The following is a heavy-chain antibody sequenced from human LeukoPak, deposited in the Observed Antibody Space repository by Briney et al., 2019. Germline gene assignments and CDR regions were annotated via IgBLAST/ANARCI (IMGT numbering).Heavy chain of an antibody. CDR3: ARGEGASTSRRYFDY. Sequence: PGGSLRLSCAASGFTVSSNYMNWVRQAPGKGLEWVSLINSVGSTYYADSVKGRFTISRDNSENTVYLQMSSLRAEDTALYYCARGEGASTSRRYFDYWGQGALVTVSS. V-gene: IGHV3-66*01. J-gene: IGHJ4*02. CDR1: GFTVSSNY. D-gene: IGHD2-2*01. CDR2: INSVGST.